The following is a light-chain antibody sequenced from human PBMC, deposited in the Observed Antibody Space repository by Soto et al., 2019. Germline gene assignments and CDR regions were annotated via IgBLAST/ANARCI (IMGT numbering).Light chain of an antibody. J-gene: IGKJ4*01. Sequence: EIVLTQSPGTLSLSPGERATLSCRASQSVSSSYLAWYQQKPGQAPRLLIYGASSRATGIPDRFGGSGSARDFTLTISRLETEEFAVYYGHQYDSSPLTCGGGTKVEIK. V-gene: IGKV3-20*01. CDR3: HQYDSSPLT. CDR2: GAS. CDR1: QSVSSSY.